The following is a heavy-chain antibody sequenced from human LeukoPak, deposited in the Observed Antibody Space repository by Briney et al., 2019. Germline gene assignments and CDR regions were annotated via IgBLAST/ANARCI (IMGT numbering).Heavy chain of an antibody. Sequence: GGSLRLSCAASGFTFSNYWMSWVRQAPGKGLEWVANIKEDGSEKYYVDSVKGRFTISRDNAKNSLYVQMNSLRVEDTAVYYCASTPLRGTYSSGWYRVVNFVFWGQGTLVTVSS. CDR2: IKEDGSEK. CDR1: GFTFSNYW. CDR3: ASTPLRGTYSSGWYRVVNFVF. D-gene: IGHD6-19*01. V-gene: IGHV3-7*01. J-gene: IGHJ4*02.